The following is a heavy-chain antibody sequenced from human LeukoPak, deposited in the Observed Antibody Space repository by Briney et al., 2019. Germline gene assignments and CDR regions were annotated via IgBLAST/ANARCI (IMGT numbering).Heavy chain of an antibody. CDR3: AKVRDPYYYDSSGYLRLGAFDI. CDR2: ISWNSGSI. Sequence: GGSLRLSCAASGFTFDDYAMHWVRQAPGKGLEWVSGISWNSGSIGYADSVTGRFTISRDNAKNSLYLQMNSLRSEDMALYYCAKVRDPYYYDSSGYLRLGAFDIWGQGTMVSVSS. V-gene: IGHV3-9*03. J-gene: IGHJ3*02. CDR1: GFTFDDYA. D-gene: IGHD3-22*01.